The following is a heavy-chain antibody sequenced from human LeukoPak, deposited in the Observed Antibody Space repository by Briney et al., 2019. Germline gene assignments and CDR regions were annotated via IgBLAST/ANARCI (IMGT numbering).Heavy chain of an antibody. CDR1: GYTFTSYA. J-gene: IGHJ5*02. CDR2: INAGNGNT. V-gene: IGHV1-3*01. D-gene: IGHD6-13*01. CDR3: ARLRTGYSSTYNWFDP. Sequence: ASVKVSCKASGYTFTSYAMHWVRQAPGQRLEWMGWINAGNGNTKYSQKFQGRVTITRDTSASTAYMELSSLGSEDTAVYYCARLRTGYSSTYNWFDPWGQGTLVTVSS.